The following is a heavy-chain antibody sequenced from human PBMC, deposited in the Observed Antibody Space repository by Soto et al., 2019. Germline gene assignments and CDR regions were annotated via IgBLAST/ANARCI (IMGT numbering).Heavy chain of an antibody. CDR2: ISVSGDTT. J-gene: IGHJ5*02. CDR3: AKNRNTGVAGTSCWFGP. D-gene: IGHD6-19*01. Sequence: EGQLLESGGGLLQPGGSLRLSCAASGFIFSNYDMSWVRQAPGKGLEWVSAISVSGDTTYYADSVKGRFTISSDNAKNTLYRQMNALRAEDTAVYDCAKNRNTGVAGTSCWFGPWGQGTLVTVSS. V-gene: IGHV3-23*01. CDR1: GFIFSNYD.